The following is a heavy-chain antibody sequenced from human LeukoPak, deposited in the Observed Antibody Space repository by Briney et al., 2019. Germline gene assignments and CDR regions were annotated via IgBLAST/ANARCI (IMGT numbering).Heavy chain of an antibody. Sequence: ETLSLTCTVSGYSISSGYYWGWVRQAPGKGLEWVSSISGSGGSTFYADSVKGRFTISRDNSKNTLYLQMNSLRAEDTAVYYCAKDHNYYDSSGYYYDAFDIWGQGTMVTVSS. D-gene: IGHD3-22*01. J-gene: IGHJ3*02. CDR2: ISGSGGST. CDR1: GYSISSGYY. CDR3: AKDHNYYDSSGYYYDAFDI. V-gene: IGHV3-23*01.